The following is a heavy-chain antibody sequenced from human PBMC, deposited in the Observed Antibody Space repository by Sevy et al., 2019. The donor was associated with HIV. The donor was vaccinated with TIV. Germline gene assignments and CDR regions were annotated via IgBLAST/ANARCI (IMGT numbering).Heavy chain of an antibody. CDR3: ARGRVGDTSSWYGAFDV. J-gene: IGHJ3*01. V-gene: IGHV4-30-2*01. D-gene: IGHD6-13*01. Sequence: SETLSLTCAVSGGSISSGGYSWIWIRQPPGKGLEWIGYIFHSGATYYIPSLQSRVTISVDLSKNQFSLNLSSVTAADTAVYYCARGRVGDTSSWYGAFDVWGQGTMVTVSS. CDR2: IFHSGAT. CDR1: GGSISSGGYS.